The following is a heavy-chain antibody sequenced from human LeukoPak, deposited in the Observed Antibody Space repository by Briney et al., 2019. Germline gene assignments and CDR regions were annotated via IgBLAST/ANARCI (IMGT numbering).Heavy chain of an antibody. D-gene: IGHD3-10*01. CDR2: INPSGGST. CDR1: GFTFRSHG. Sequence: PGGSLRLSCAASGFTFRSHGMHWVRQAPGQGLEWMGIINPSGGSTSYAQKFQGRVTMTRDTSTSTVYMELSSLRSEDTAVYYCARAGNLMGGGIDYWGQGTLVTVSS. V-gene: IGHV1-46*01. CDR3: ARAGNLMGGGIDY. J-gene: IGHJ4*02.